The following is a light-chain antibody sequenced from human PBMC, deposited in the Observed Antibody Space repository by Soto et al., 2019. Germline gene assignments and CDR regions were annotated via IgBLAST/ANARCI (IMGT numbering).Light chain of an antibody. V-gene: IGKV3-15*01. CDR3: QQYNSWPRT. CDR1: QSVGSN. J-gene: IGKJ1*01. CDR2: TTS. Sequence: EVVMKQSPDTLSVSPGERATLSCRASQSVGSNLAWYQQKPGQAPRLLIYTTSTRAAGVPARFSGSGSGTEFTLTINSLQTEDFGLYYCQQYNSWPRTFGQGTKVDI.